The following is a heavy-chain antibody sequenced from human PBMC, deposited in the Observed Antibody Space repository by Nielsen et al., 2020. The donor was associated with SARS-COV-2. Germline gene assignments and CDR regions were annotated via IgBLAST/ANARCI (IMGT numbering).Heavy chain of an antibody. CDR3: ARGLEYRYSGSYGY. D-gene: IGHD1-26*01. Sequence: ASVKVSCKASGYTFTTYGFSWVRQAPGQGLEWMGWISAYNGNTNYAQKLQGRVTMTTDTSTSTAYMELRSLRSDDTAVYYCARGLEYRYSGSYGYWGQGTLVTVSS. J-gene: IGHJ4*02. V-gene: IGHV1-18*01. CDR2: ISAYNGNT. CDR1: GYTFTTYG.